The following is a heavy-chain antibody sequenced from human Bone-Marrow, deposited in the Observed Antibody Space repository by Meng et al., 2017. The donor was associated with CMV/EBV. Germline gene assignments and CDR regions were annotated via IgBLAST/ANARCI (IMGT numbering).Heavy chain of an antibody. CDR3: AREGGYCSSTSCYYYYGMDV. D-gene: IGHD2-2*01. CDR1: GGSVSSGSYY. J-gene: IGHJ6*02. V-gene: IGHV4-61*01. Sequence: SETLSLTCTVSGGSVSSGSYYWSWIRQPPGKGLEWIGYIYYSGSTNYSPSLKSRVTISVDTSKNQFSLKLSSVTAADTAVYYCAREGGYCSSTSCYYYYGMDVWGQGTTVTVSS. CDR2: IYYSGST.